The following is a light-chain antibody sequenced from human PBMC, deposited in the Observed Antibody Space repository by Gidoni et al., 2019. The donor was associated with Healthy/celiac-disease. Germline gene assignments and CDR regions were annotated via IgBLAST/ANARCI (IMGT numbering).Light chain of an antibody. CDR3: MQALQTPMT. Sequence: DIVMTQSPLSLPVTPGEPASISCRSSQSLLHSNGYNYLDWYLQKPGQSPQLLIYWGSNRASGVPDRLSGSGSGTDFTLKISRVEAEDVGVYYCMQALQTPMTFGQGTRLEIK. J-gene: IGKJ5*01. CDR1: QSLLHSNGYNY. V-gene: IGKV2-28*01. CDR2: WGS.